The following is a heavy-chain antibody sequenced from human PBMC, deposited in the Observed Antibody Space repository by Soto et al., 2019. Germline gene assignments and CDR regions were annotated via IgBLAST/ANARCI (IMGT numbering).Heavy chain of an antibody. D-gene: IGHD3-22*01. J-gene: IGHJ4*02. V-gene: IGHV1-69*13. CDR3: ARGADSSGYTTPFDY. CDR2: IIPIFGTA. Sequence: SVNVSCKASGGTFSSYAISWVRQAPGQGLEWMGGIIPIFGTANYAQKFQGRVTITADESTSTAYMELSSLRSEDTAVYYCARGADSSGYTTPFDYWGQGTLVTVSS. CDR1: GGTFSSYA.